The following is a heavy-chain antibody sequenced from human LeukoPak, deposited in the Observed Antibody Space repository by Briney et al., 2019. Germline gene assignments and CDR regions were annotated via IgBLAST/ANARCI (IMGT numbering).Heavy chain of an antibody. Sequence: SETLPLTCTVSGGSISSGSYYWSWIRQPAGKGLEWIGRIYTSGSTNYNPSLKSRVTISVDTSKNQFSLKLSSVTAADTAVYYCARERPYYDILTGYYDPQGDPPFFHWGQGTLVTVSS. J-gene: IGHJ4*02. CDR2: IYTSGST. D-gene: IGHD3-9*01. CDR1: GGSISSGSYY. CDR3: ARERPYYDILTGYYDPQGDPPFFH. V-gene: IGHV4-61*02.